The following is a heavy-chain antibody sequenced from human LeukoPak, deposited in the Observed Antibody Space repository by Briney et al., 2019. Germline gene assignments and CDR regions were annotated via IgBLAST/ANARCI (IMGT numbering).Heavy chain of an antibody. CDR3: ARDVIFAA. CDR2: IKPDGSKK. V-gene: IGHV3-7*04. CDR1: VFSLRHTR. Sequence: GGSLRLSCVDSVFSLRHTRTNGVRQAPERGLEWVANIKPDGSKKYYVDSVKGRFTISRDNAKKSLFLQLNSLRADDTAVYYCARDVIFAAGARGTVVTVSS. D-gene: IGHD2-21*01. J-gene: IGHJ4*02.